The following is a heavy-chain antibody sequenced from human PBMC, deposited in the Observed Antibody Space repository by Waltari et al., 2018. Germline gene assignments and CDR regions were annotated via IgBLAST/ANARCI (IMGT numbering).Heavy chain of an antibody. V-gene: IGHV4-39*07. CDR1: GGSISSSSYY. Sequence: QLQLQESGPGLVKPSETLSLTCTVSGGSISSSSYYWGWIRQPPGKGLEWIGSIYYSGSTYYNPSLKSRVTISVHTSKNQFSLKLSSVTAADTAVYYCASDYYDSSGYYYGYAFDIWGQGTMVTVSS. D-gene: IGHD3-22*01. J-gene: IGHJ3*02. CDR2: IYYSGST. CDR3: ASDYYDSSGYYYGYAFDI.